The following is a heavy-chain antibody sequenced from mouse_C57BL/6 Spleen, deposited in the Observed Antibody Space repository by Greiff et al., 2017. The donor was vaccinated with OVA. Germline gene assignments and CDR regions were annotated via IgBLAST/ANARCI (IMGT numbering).Heavy chain of an antibody. Sequence: VQLKESGPELVKPGASVKISCKASGYSFTGYYMNWVKQSPEKSLEWIGEINPSTGGTTYNQKFKAKATLTVDKSSSTAYMQLKSLTSEDSAVYYCARSTGSSYDYWGQGTTLTVSS. CDR2: INPSTGGT. V-gene: IGHV1-42*01. J-gene: IGHJ2*01. CDR3: ARSTGSSYDY. D-gene: IGHD1-1*01. CDR1: GYSFTGYY.